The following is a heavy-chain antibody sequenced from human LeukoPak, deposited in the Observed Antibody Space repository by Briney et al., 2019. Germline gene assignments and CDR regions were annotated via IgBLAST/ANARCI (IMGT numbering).Heavy chain of an antibody. CDR3: VTDGGFLPYYFTY. CDR2: IKNRNSERTT. D-gene: IGHD3-10*01. Sequence: GGSLRLACAASGFIFPNGWMRLVRQAPGKGLEWVGRIKNRNSERTTNYIAPVKGSFTISRDDSRNTIYMDMDRLKPEDTAIYYCVTDGGFLPYYFTYWGQGTLATVSS. J-gene: IGHJ1*01. CDR1: GFIFPNGW. V-gene: IGHV3-15*01.